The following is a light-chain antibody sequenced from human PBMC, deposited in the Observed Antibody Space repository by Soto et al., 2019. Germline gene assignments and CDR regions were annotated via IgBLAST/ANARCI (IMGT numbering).Light chain of an antibody. V-gene: IGLV2-14*01. CDR3: SSYTSSSAVV. Sequence: QSALTQPASVSGSPGQSITISCTGTSSDVGGYKFVSWYQQHPGKAPKLMIYGVSNRPSGVSDRFSGSKSGNTASLTISGLQAEDEDDYYCSSYTSSSAVVFGGGTKLTVL. CDR1: SSDVGGYKF. CDR2: GVS. J-gene: IGLJ3*02.